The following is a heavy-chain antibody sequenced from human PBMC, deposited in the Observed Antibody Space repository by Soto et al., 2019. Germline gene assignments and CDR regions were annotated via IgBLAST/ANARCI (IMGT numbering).Heavy chain of an antibody. Sequence: SVKVSCKASGGTFSSYAISWVRQSPGQGLEWMGGIIPIFGTANYAQKFQGRVTITADESTSTAYMELSSLRSEDTAVYYCARPALVEMAAGWFDPWSQGTLVTVSS. CDR2: IIPIFGTA. V-gene: IGHV1-69*13. CDR3: ARPALVEMAAGWFDP. J-gene: IGHJ5*02. D-gene: IGHD2-2*01. CDR1: GGTFSSYA.